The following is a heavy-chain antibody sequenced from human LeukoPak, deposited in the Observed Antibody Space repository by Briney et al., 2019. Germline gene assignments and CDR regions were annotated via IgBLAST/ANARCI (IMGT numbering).Heavy chain of an antibody. CDR3: ASGTYYYDSSGYPPDY. D-gene: IGHD3-22*01. V-gene: IGHV4-59*12. Sequence: SETLSLTCTVSGGSISTYYWNWIRQPPGKGLEWIGEIYHSGSTNYNPSLKSRVTISVDKSKNQFSLKLSSVTAADTAVYYCASGTYYYDSSGYPPDYWGQGTLVTVSS. CDR2: IYHSGST. J-gene: IGHJ4*02. CDR1: GGSISTYY.